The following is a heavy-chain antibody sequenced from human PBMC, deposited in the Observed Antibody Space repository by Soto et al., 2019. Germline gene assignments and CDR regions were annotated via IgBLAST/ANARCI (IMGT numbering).Heavy chain of an antibody. Sequence: GESLKISCKGSGYSFTSYWIGWVRQMPGKGLEWMGIIYPGDSDTRYSPSFQGQVTISADKSISTAYLQWSSLKASDTAMYYCARESGYYSLLTGAAFDIWGQGTMVTVSS. CDR1: GYSFTSYW. V-gene: IGHV5-51*01. J-gene: IGHJ3*02. CDR3: ARESGYYSLLTGAAFDI. D-gene: IGHD3-22*01. CDR2: IYPGDSDT.